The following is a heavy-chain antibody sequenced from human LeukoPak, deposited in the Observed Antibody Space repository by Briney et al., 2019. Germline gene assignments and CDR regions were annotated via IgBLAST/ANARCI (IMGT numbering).Heavy chain of an antibody. CDR2: IRYDGSRI. CDR1: GFTFRDYG. J-gene: IGHJ3*02. Sequence: GGSLRLSCAASGFTFRDYGMHWVRQAPGKGLEWVAFIRYDGSRIFYVDSVEGRFTISRDNSKNTLYLQMNSLRAEDTAVYYCAKVDRYYGSGSYSVVDAFDIWGQGTMVTVSS. V-gene: IGHV3-30*02. CDR3: AKVDRYYGSGSYSVVDAFDI. D-gene: IGHD3-10*01.